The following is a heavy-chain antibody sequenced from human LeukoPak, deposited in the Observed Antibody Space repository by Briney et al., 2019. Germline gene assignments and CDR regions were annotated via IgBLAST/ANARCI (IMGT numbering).Heavy chain of an antibody. Sequence: GGSLRLSCAASGSTFSRYGMHWVRQAPGKGLEWVAVIWYDGSNRQYVDSVKGRFTISRDNSKNTLYLQMNSLRADDTAVYYCARDFGFSPSSGYSFDYWGQGTLVTVSS. J-gene: IGHJ4*02. D-gene: IGHD3-22*01. CDR1: GSTFSRYG. CDR3: ARDFGFSPSSGYSFDY. V-gene: IGHV3-33*01. CDR2: IWYDGSNR.